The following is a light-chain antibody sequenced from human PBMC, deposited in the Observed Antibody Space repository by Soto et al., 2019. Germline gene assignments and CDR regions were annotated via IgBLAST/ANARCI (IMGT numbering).Light chain of an antibody. CDR2: GVS. CDR1: QSISGE. V-gene: IGKV3-15*01. CDR3: QQGHDWPLT. J-gene: IGKJ2*01. Sequence: EIVMTKSPATLSVSPGERATLSCRASQSISGELAWYQQRPGQPPRLLIYGVSTRATGVPDRFSGSGSGSDFTLTISGLQSEDFAVYYCQQGHDWPLTFGQGTRLDI.